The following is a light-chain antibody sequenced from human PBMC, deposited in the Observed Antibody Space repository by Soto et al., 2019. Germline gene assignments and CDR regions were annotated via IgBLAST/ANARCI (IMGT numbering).Light chain of an antibody. CDR3: SSYTTSSTYV. V-gene: IGLV2-14*03. CDR2: DVS. CDR1: SSDVGGYSY. J-gene: IGLJ1*01. Sequence: SVLTQPASVSGSPGQSITISCTGTSSDVGGYSYISWYQHNPGRAPKLVIYDVSNRPSGVSDRFSGSKSGNTVSLTISLLQAEDEADYYCSSYTTSSTYVVGSGTKVTVL.